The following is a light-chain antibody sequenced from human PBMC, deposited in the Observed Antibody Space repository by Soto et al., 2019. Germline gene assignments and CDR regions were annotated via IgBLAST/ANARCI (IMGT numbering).Light chain of an antibody. CDR3: QQYYSTPLT. CDR2: WAS. V-gene: IGKV4-1*01. J-gene: IGKJ4*01. CDR1: QSVLYSSNNKNY. Sequence: DIVITQSPDSLAVSLGERATINCKSSQSVLYSSNNKNYIAWYQQKPGQPPKLLIYWASTRESGVPDRFSGSGSGTDFILTISSLQAEDVAVYYCQQYYSTPLTFGGGTKVEIK.